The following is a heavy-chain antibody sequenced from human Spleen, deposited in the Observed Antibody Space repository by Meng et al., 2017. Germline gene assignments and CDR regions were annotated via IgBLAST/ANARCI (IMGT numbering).Heavy chain of an antibody. CDR1: GNIFPAHY. D-gene: IGHD4-17*01. CDR2: INPNSGAT. CDR3: AGDYGDFLDFDP. J-gene: IGHJ5*02. V-gene: IGHV1-2*06. Sequence: GPRVQLGAEVKRPGASGKASCQASGNIFPAHYVHWVRQAPGEGLEWMGRINPNSGATNYAQKFQGRVTMSRDTSISTVYMELSRLRSVDTAVYYCAGDYGDFLDFDPWGQGTLVTVSS.